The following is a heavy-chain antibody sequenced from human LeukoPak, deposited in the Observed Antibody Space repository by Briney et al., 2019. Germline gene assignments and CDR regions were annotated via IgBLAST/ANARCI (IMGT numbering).Heavy chain of an antibody. D-gene: IGHD3-10*01. Sequence: PSETLSLTCAVYGGSFSGYYWSWIRQPPGKGLEWIGEINHSGSTNYNPSLKSRVTISVDTSKNQFSLKLSSVTAADTAVYYCASNSRSYYPVDYWGQGTLVTVSS. J-gene: IGHJ4*02. CDR2: INHSGST. CDR3: ASNSRSYYPVDY. CDR1: GGSFSGYY. V-gene: IGHV4-34*01.